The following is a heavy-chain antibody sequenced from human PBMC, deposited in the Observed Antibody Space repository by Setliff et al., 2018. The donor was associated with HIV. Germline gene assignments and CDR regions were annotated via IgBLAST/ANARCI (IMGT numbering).Heavy chain of an antibody. CDR1: GFTFMNYA. V-gene: IGHV3-23*01. Sequence: PGGSLRLSCAASGFTFMNYAMSWVRQAPGKGLAWVSTISGSGGNTYYADAVKGRFTISRDNSNNMLFLQMNSLRTEDTAVYYCAKDTQTGYYDYWGQGTLVTVSS. J-gene: IGHJ4*02. CDR2: ISGSGGNT. CDR3: AKDTQTGYYDY. D-gene: IGHD3-10*01.